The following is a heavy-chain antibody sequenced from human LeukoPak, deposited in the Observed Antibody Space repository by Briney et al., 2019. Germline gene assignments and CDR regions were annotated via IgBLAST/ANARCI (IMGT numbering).Heavy chain of an antibody. Sequence: PSETLSLTCAVSGGSISSDGYSWSWIRQPPGKGLEWIGYIYHSGSTNYNPSLKSRVTISVDRSKNQFSLKLSSVIAADTAMYYCARGHYDSTPDYWGQGTLVTVSS. V-gene: IGHV4-30-2*01. D-gene: IGHD3-22*01. J-gene: IGHJ4*02. CDR2: IYHSGST. CDR3: ARGHYDSTPDY. CDR1: GGSISSDGYS.